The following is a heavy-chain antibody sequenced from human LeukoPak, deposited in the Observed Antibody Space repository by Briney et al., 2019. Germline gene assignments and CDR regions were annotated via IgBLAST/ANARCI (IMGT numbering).Heavy chain of an antibody. CDR3: AKVGHGDYDFDY. CDR1: GFTFNAFG. V-gene: IGHV3-48*01. D-gene: IGHD4-17*01. Sequence: GGSLILSCAASGFTFNAFGMNWVRQAPGKGLEWVSYIGTTSGAIYYADSVKGRFTISRDSAKNTLYLQMNSLRAEDTAVYYCAKVGHGDYDFDYWGQGTLVTVSS. CDR2: IGTTSGAI. J-gene: IGHJ4*02.